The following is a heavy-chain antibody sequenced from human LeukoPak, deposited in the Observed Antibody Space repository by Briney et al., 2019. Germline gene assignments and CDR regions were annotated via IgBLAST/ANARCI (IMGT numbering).Heavy chain of an antibody. CDR1: GGSISSYY. J-gene: IGHJ4*02. D-gene: IGHD3-22*01. Sequence: SETLSLTCTVSGGSISSYYWSWLRQPPGKGLEWVGYIYYSGRTNYNPSLKSRVTISVDTSKNQFSLKLSSVTAADTAVYYCARAWGSSGPADYWGQGTLVTVSS. CDR3: ARAWGSSGPADY. V-gene: IGHV4-59*01. CDR2: IYYSGRT.